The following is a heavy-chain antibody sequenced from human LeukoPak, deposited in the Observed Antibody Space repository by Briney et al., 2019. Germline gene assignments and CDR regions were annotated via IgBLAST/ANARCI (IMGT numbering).Heavy chain of an antibody. Sequence: QPGPSLRLSCTASGFTFGDYAMSWVRQAPGKGLEWVGFIRSKAYGGTTEYAASVKGRFTISRDDSKSIAYLQMNSLKTEDTAVYYCTRDSIYDFWSGYFYDYWGQGTLVTVSS. J-gene: IGHJ4*02. CDR2: IRSKAYGGTT. CDR1: GFTFGDYA. D-gene: IGHD3-3*01. V-gene: IGHV3-49*04. CDR3: TRDSIYDFWSGYFYDY.